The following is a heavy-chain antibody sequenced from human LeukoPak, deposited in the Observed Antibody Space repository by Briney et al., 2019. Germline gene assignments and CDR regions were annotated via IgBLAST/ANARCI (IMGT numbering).Heavy chain of an antibody. J-gene: IGHJ4*02. CDR3: TKSLYSGNDY. V-gene: IGHV3-23*01. Sequence: GASLRLPCAASGFTFSTYAMSWVRQAPGKGLQWVSGISGSGDTTSYADSVKGRFTISRDNSKNMLYLQMNTLRAEDTAVYYCTKSLYSGNDYWGQGILVTVSS. CDR1: GFTFSTYA. D-gene: IGHD5-12*01. CDR2: ISGSGDTT.